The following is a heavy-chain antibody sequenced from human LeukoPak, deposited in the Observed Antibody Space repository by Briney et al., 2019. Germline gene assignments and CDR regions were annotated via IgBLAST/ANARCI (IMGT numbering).Heavy chain of an antibody. CDR3: ARDSRIAAAGTNYYYYYGMDV. D-gene: IGHD6-13*01. CDR1: GFTVSSNY. CDR2: IGTAGDT. V-gene: IGHV3-13*01. Sequence: GGSLRLSCAASGFTVSSNYMSWVRQATGKGLEWVSAIGTAGDTYYPGSVKGRFTISRENTKNSLYLQMNSLRAGDTAVYYCARDSRIAAAGTNYYYYYGMDVWGQGTTVTVSS. J-gene: IGHJ6*02.